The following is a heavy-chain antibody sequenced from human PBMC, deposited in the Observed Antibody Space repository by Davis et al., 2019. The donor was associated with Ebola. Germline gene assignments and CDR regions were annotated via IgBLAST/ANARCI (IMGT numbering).Heavy chain of an antibody. CDR1: GFPFSSFS. V-gene: IGHV3-48*02. CDR3: ARVSGTGRMDY. J-gene: IGHJ4*02. D-gene: IGHD1-26*01. CDR2: ISSSKSAM. Sequence: GESLKISCAASGFPFSSFSMNWVRRAPGKGLEWISYISSSKSAMNYADSVKGRFTIFRDNAKNSLSLQMHSLRDEDTAVYYCARVSGTGRMDYWGQGILVTVSS.